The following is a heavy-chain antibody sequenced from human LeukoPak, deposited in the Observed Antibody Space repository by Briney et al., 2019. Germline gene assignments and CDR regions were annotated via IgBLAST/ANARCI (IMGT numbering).Heavy chain of an antibody. V-gene: IGHV4-4*07. Sequence: PSETLSLTCTVSGGSISSYYWSWIRQPAGKGLERIGRIYTSGSTNYNPSLKSRVTMSVDTSKNQFSLKLSSVTAADTAVYYCARGELALPYYYYYMDVWGKGTTVTVSS. CDR2: IYTSGST. D-gene: IGHD1-7*01. CDR1: GGSISSYY. J-gene: IGHJ6*03. CDR3: ARGELALPYYYYYMDV.